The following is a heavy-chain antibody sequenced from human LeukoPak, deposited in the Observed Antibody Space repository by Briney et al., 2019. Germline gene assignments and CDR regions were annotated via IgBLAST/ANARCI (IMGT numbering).Heavy chain of an antibody. CDR1: GGSISSYY. CDR3: GRVHRLVPRPFHI. CDR2: IYYSGST. V-gene: IGHV4-59*01. J-gene: IGHJ3*02. Sequence: SETLSLTCTVSGGSISSYYWSWIRPPPGKGLEWIGNIYYSGSTNYNPSLKSRVAISVDTSKNQFSLSLRSVTAADTAVFYCGRVHRLVPRPFHIWGQGTMVIVSS. D-gene: IGHD6-6*01.